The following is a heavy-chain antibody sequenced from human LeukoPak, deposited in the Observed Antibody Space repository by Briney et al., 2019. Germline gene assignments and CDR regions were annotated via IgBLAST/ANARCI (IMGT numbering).Heavy chain of an antibody. CDR3: ARHRGSGYPYFDY. V-gene: IGHV4-59*01. CDR1: GGSINTYY. D-gene: IGHD3-22*01. Sequence: PSETLSLTCTVSGGSINTYYWSWIRQPRGEGREWIGYIYYSGSTNYNPSLKSRVTISVDTSKNQFSLKLSSLTAADTAVYYCARHRGSGYPYFDYWGQGTLVTVSS. J-gene: IGHJ4*02. CDR2: IYYSGST.